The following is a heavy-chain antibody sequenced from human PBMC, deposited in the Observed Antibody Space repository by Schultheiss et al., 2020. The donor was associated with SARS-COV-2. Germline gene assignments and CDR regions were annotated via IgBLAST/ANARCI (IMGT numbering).Heavy chain of an antibody. Sequence: SETLSLTCTVSGGSISSYYWSWIRQPAGKGLEWIGEIYHSGSTNYNPSLKSRVTISVDKSKNQFSLKLSSVTAADTAVYYCARGGYYDSSGYFRSGSFDYWGQGTLVTVSS. V-gene: IGHV4-59*12. CDR2: IYHSGST. D-gene: IGHD3-22*01. CDR1: GGSISSYY. J-gene: IGHJ4*02. CDR3: ARGGYYDSSGYFRSGSFDY.